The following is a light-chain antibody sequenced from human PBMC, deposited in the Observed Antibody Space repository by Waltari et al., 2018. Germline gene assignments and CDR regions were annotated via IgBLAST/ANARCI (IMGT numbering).Light chain of an antibody. J-gene: IGLJ7*01. CDR1: SSNVGSYKL. CDR3: CSYAGSTFV. V-gene: IGLV2-23*02. Sequence: QSALTPPASVSGSPGQSITLPCTGRSSNVGSYKLVSWYQQNPGKAPKLMIYEVDKGASGIPGRFSGSKSDSTASLTISGLQAEDEAVYYCCSYAGSTFVFGGGTQLTVL. CDR2: EVD.